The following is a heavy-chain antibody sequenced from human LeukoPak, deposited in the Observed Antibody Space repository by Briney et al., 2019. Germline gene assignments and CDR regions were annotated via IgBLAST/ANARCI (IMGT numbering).Heavy chain of an antibody. V-gene: IGHV3-23*01. CDR2: ISGSGGST. CDR1: GFTFSSYA. D-gene: IGHD1-26*01. J-gene: IGHJ3*02. CDR3: GKDWARASGSPPDDAFDI. Sequence: GGSLRLXCAASGFTFSSYATSWVRRAPGKGLESVSAISGSGGSTYYADSVKGRFTISRDNSKNTLYLQMNSLRAEDTAVYYCGKDWARASGSPPDDAFDIWGQGTMVTVSS.